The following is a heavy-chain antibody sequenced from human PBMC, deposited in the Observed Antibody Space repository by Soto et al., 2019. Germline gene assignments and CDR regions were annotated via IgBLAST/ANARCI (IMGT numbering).Heavy chain of an antibody. Sequence: ASVKVSCKASGYTFTSYYMHWVRQAPEQGLEWMGIINPSGGSTSYAQKFQGRVTMTRDTSTSTVYMELSSLRSEDTAVYYRARVHTVTTPGGEAFDIWGQGTMVTVS. CDR2: INPSGGST. J-gene: IGHJ3*02. D-gene: IGHD4-17*01. CDR1: GYTFTSYY. CDR3: ARVHTVTTPGGEAFDI. V-gene: IGHV1-46*03.